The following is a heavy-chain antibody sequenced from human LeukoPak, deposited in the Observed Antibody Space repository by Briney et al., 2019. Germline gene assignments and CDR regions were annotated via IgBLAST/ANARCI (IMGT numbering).Heavy chain of an antibody. CDR2: ISAYNGTT. D-gene: IGHD3-22*01. CDR3: AREGSTVIGIVVFDY. Sequence: ASVKVSCKASGYTFTSYGISWVRQAPGQGLEWMGWISAYNGTTNYAQKLQGRVTMTTDTSTSTAYMELRSLRSDDTAVYYCAREGSTVIGIVVFDYWGQGTLVTVSS. CDR1: GYTFTSYG. J-gene: IGHJ4*02. V-gene: IGHV1-18*01.